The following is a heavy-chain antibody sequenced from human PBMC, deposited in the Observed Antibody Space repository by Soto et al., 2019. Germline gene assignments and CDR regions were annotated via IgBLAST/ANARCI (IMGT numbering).Heavy chain of an antibody. V-gene: IGHV3-21*01. Sequence: GGSLRLSCAASGFTFSSYSMNWVRQAPGKGLEWVSSISSSSSYIYYADSVKGRFTISRDNAKNSLYLQMNSLRAEDTAVYYCAREGDGYYDILTGYYTVLNYFDYWGQGTLVTVSS. CDR3: AREGDGYYDILTGYYTVLNYFDY. D-gene: IGHD3-9*01. CDR1: GFTFSSYS. CDR2: ISSSSSYI. J-gene: IGHJ4*02.